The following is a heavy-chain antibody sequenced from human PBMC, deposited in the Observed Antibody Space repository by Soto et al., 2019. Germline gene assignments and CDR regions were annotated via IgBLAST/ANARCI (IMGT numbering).Heavy chain of an antibody. V-gene: IGHV4-31*03. CDR2: IYYSGST. J-gene: IGHJ3*02. Sequence: QVQLQESGPGLVKPSQTLSLTCSVSGGSISSGNYYWSWIRQHPGKGLEWLGYIYYSGSTYYNPSLKSRLTISVDTSKNQFSLNLSSVTSADTAVYYCVGFIGEYYQGFDIWGQGTMVTVSS. CDR1: GGSISSGNYY. CDR3: VGFIGEYYQGFDI. D-gene: IGHD3-10*01.